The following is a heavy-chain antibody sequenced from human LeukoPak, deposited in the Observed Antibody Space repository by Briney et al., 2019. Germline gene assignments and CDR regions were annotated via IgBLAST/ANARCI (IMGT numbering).Heavy chain of an antibody. Sequence: PGGSLRLSCAASGFTFSNYGMHWVRQAPGKGLELVANIKQDGSEKYYVDSVKGRFTISRDNAKNSLYLQMSSLRVEDTAVYYCARVGCTTTSCLANWGQGTLVTVSS. V-gene: IGHV3-7*01. D-gene: IGHD2-2*01. CDR2: IKQDGSEK. CDR3: ARVGCTTTSCLAN. J-gene: IGHJ4*02. CDR1: GFTFSNYG.